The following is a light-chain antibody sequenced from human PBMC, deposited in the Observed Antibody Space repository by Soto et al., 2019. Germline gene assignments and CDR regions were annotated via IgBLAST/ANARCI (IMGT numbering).Light chain of an antibody. CDR3: QRSYRSPYT. Sequence: IPMTQSPSSLSASVGDSVTVTCRASQSINIDLKWYQQKPGKAPTLLIYGASSLQSGVPSRFTGGGSRTDFTLAISSRHPEDFATYHFQRSYRSPYTFGQGTKLEIK. J-gene: IGKJ2*01. CDR1: QSINID. CDR2: GAS. V-gene: IGKV1-39*01.